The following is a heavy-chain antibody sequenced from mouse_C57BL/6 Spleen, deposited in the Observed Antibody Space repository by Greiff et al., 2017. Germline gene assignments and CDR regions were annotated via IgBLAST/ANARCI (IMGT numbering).Heavy chain of an antibody. CDR1: GYTFTSYD. V-gene: IGHV1-85*01. Sequence: QVQLQQSGPELVKPGASVKLSCKASGYTFTSYDINWVKQRPGQGLEWIGWIYPRDGSTKYNEKFKGQATLTVDTSSSTAYMELHSLTSEDSAVYFCARHYSKPYWYFDVWGTGTTVTVSS. J-gene: IGHJ1*03. D-gene: IGHD2-5*01. CDR2: IYPRDGST. CDR3: ARHYSKPYWYFDV.